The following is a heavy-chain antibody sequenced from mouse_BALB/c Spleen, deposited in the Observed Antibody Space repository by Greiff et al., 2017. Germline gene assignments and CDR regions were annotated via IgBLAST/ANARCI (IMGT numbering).Heavy chain of an antibody. J-gene: IGHJ3*01. D-gene: IGHD2-2*01. Sequence: VQLQQSGPELVKPGASVKIPCKASGYTFTDYNMYWVKQSHGKSLEWIGDINPNNGGTIYNQKFKGKATLTVDKSSSTAYMELRSLTSEDTAVYYCERCLLYGYDVGTFAYWGQGTLVTVAA. CDR3: ERCLLYGYDVGTFAY. CDR1: GYTFTDYN. V-gene: IGHV1-18*01. CDR2: INPNNGGT.